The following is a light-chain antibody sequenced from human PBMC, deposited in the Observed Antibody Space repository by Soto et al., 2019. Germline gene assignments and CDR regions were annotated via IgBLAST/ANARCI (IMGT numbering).Light chain of an antibody. Sequence: AIRMTQSPSSLSASTGDRLTITCRASQGISSYLAWYQQKPGKAPKLLIYAASTLQSGVPSRLSGSGSGTDFTLTISSLQSEDFATYYCQQYYSYPPTFGQGTKVDIK. J-gene: IGKJ1*01. CDR2: AAS. V-gene: IGKV1-8*01. CDR3: QQYYSYPPT. CDR1: QGISSY.